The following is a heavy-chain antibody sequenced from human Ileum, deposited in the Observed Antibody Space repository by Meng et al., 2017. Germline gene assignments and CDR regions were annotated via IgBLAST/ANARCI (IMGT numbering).Heavy chain of an antibody. CDR1: GDSIGSGTYY. CDR3: ARDDRWGSAFDI. Sequence: CTVLGDSIGSGTYYWSWIRQPAGKGLEWIGRIHTSGSTNYSPSLKSRVTISVDTSKNQFSLKLSSVTAADTAVYYCARDDRWGSAFDIWGHGTMVTVSS. V-gene: IGHV4-61*02. D-gene: IGHD4-23*01. CDR2: IHTSGST. J-gene: IGHJ3*02.